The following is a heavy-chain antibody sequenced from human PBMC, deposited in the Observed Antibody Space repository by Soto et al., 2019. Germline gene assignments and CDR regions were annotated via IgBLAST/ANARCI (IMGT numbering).Heavy chain of an antibody. J-gene: IGHJ4*02. CDR3: ARDPMGRYYGSGSYYFDY. CDR2: ISYDGSNK. D-gene: IGHD3-10*01. Sequence: QVQLVESGGGVVQPGRSLRLSCAASGFTFSSYAMHWVRQAPGKGLEWVAVISYDGSNKYYADSVKGRFTISRDNSKNTLYLLMNGLRAEDTSVYYCARDPMGRYYGSGSYYFDYWGQGTLVTVSS. V-gene: IGHV3-30-3*01. CDR1: GFTFSSYA.